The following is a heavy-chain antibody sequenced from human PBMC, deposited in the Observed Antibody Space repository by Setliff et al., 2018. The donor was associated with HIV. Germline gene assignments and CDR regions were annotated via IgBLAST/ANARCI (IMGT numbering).Heavy chain of an antibody. V-gene: IGHV4-59*01. CDR2: IYYSGTT. CDR1: GGSMSSFY. CDR3: SRGGTMAEY. D-gene: IGHD1-7*01. J-gene: IGHJ4*02. Sequence: SETLSLTCTVSGGSMSSFYWSWIRQSPEKGLEWIGYIYYSGTTNYNPALESRVTIAVDTPKNQFSLRLTSVTSADTAVYYCSRGGTMAEYWGPGKVVTVSS.